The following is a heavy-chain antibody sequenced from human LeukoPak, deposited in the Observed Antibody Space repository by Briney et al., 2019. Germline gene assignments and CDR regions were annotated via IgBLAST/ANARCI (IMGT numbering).Heavy chain of an antibody. D-gene: IGHD3-3*01. CDR1: GGTFSSYA. CDR2: IIPIFGTA. V-gene: IGHV1-69*01. Sequence: SVKVSCKASGGTFSSYAISWVRQAPGQGLEWMGGIIPIFGTANYAQKFQGRVTITADESTSTAYMELSSLRSEDTAVYYCARDGGITIFGVVMPYYGMDVWGQGTTVTVSS. CDR3: ARDGGITIFGVVMPYYGMDV. J-gene: IGHJ6*02.